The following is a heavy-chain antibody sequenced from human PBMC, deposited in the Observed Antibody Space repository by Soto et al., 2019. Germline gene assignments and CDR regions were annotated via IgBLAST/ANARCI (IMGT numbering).Heavy chain of an antibody. D-gene: IGHD1-1*01. CDR1: GGSISSGGYY. CDR2: IYYSGST. CDR3: ARFTHDDDAFDI. V-gene: IGHV4-31*03. Sequence: QVQLQESGPGLVKPSQTLSLTCTVSGGSISSGGYYWSWIRQHPGKGLEWIGYIYYSGSTYYNPSLKSRXXIXVXXSKNQFSLKLSSVTAADTAVYYCARFTHDDDAFDIWGQGTMVTVSS. J-gene: IGHJ3*02.